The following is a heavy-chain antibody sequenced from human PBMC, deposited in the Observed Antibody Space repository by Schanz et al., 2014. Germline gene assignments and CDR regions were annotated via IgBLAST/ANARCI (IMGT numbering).Heavy chain of an antibody. Sequence: QVQLQESGPGLLKPSQTLSLTCTVSGGSIRSGTYYWSWIRQPAGKALEWVGRVFPNGITNYNPSPKSRVPIPRDPSKNHFSLTLPSLTAADTAVYYCARDTTWRLDLWGRDTLVTVSS. CDR2: VFPNGIT. V-gene: IGHV4-61*02. CDR1: GGSIRSGTYY. D-gene: IGHD1-1*01. J-gene: IGHJ2*01. CDR3: ARDTTWRLDL.